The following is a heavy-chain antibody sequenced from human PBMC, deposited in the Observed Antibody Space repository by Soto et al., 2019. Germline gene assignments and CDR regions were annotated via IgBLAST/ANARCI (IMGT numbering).Heavy chain of an antibody. D-gene: IGHD3-3*01. J-gene: IGHJ4*02. CDR1: GFSLSTSGVG. V-gene: IGHV2-5*02. Sequence: QITLKESGPTLVKPTQTLTLTCTFSGFSLSTSGVGVGWIRQPPGKALEWLALIYWDDDKRYSPSLKSRLTIPKDTSKNQVVLTMTNMDPVDTATYYCAHRRDFWSGPGSFDYWGQGTLVTVSS. CDR3: AHRRDFWSGPGSFDY. CDR2: IYWDDDK.